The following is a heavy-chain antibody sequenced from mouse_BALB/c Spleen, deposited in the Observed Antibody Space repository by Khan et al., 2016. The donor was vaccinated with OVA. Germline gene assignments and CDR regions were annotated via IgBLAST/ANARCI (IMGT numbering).Heavy chain of an antibody. J-gene: IGHJ3*01. D-gene: IGHD2-13*01. CDR2: ISDGGGYT. CDR3: ESGYYGDHFAY. V-gene: IGHV5-4*02. Sequence: EVELVESGGGLVKPGGSLKLSCAASGFTFSDYYMYWVRQTPEKGLEWVATISDGGGYTYYPDSVKGRFTISRDDATNNLYLQMRSLKSEDTAMCYCESGYYGDHFAYWGQGTLVTVSA. CDR1: GFTFSDYY.